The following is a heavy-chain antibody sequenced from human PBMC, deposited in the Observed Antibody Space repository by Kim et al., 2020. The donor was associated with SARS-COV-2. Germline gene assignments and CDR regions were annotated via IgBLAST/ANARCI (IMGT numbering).Heavy chain of an antibody. CDR2: INHSGST. Sequence: SETLSLTCAVYGGSFSGYYWSWIRQPPGKGLEWIGEINHSGSTNYNPSLKSRVTISVDTSKNQFSLKLSSVTAADTAVYYCARLDCSSTSCSAEGFYYFDYWGQGTLVTVSS. CDR3: ARLDCSSTSCSAEGFYYFDY. D-gene: IGHD2-2*01. V-gene: IGHV4-34*01. CDR1: GGSFSGYY. J-gene: IGHJ4*02.